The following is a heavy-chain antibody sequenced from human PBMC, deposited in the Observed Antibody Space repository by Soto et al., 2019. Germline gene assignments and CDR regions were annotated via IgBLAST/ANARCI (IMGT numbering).Heavy chain of an antibody. J-gene: IGHJ6*02. D-gene: IGHD5-18*01. CDR2: ISYDGSNK. CDR3: AKDLGTVSLLGYGMDV. Sequence: GGSLRLSCAASGFTFSSYGMHWVRQAPGKGLEWVAVISYDGSNKYYADSVKGRFTISRDNSKNTLYLQMNSLRAEDTAVYYCAKDLGTVSLLGYGMDVWGQGTTVTVSS. CDR1: GFTFSSYG. V-gene: IGHV3-30*18.